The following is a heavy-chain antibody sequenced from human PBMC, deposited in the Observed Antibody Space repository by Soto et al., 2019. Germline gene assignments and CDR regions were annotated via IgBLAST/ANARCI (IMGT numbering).Heavy chain of an antibody. CDR1: GGTFSSYA. J-gene: IGHJ5*02. D-gene: IGHD3-22*01. CDR3: ARPIQSYYDSSGQSAWFDT. Sequence: QVQLVQSGAEVKKPGSSVKVSCKASGGTFSSYAISWVRQAPGQGLEWMGGIIPIFGTANYAQKFQGRVTIIADEYTSTAYMELSRLRSEDTAVYYCARPIQSYYDSSGQSAWFDTSGQGTLVTVSS. CDR2: IIPIFGTA. V-gene: IGHV1-69*12.